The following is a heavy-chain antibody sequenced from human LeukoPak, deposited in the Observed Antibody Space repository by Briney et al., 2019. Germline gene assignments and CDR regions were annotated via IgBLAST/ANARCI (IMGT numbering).Heavy chain of an antibody. CDR2: ISGSGGST. CDR3: ARDQDYYDSSGYFDH. V-gene: IGHV3-23*01. J-gene: IGHJ4*02. D-gene: IGHD3-22*01. CDR1: GFTFSSYA. Sequence: PGGSLRLSCAASGFTFSSYAMSWVRQAPGKGLEWVSAISGSGGSTYYADSVKGRFTISRDNSKNTLYLQMNSLRAEDTAVYYCARDQDYYDSSGYFDHWGQGTLVTVSS.